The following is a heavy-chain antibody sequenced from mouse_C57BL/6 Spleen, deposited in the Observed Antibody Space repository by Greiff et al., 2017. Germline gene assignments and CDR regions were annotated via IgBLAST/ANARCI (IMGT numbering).Heavy chain of an antibody. V-gene: IGHV1-81*01. J-gene: IGHJ2*01. CDR1: GYTFTSYG. CDR2: IYPRSGNT. Sequence: VQLVESGAELARPGASVKLSCKASGYTFTSYGISWVKQRTGQGLEWIGEIYPRSGNTYYNEKFKGKATLTADKSSSTAYMELRSLTSEDSAVYFCARLGDGYSYFDYWGQGTTLTVSS. D-gene: IGHD2-3*01. CDR3: ARLGDGYSYFDY.